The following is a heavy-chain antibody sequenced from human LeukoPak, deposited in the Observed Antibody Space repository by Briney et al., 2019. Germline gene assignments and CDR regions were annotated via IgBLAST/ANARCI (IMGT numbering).Heavy chain of an antibody. Sequence: PGGSLRLSCAASGFSFSIYTMTWVRQAPGMGLQWVSVISGGGSAYYADSVKGRFTVSRDNSRNAVYLQMNSLRVEDTAVYYCARVSAVAGTAYLSMLEDYFDYWGQGTLVTVSS. CDR2: ISGGGSA. J-gene: IGHJ4*02. D-gene: IGHD6-19*01. V-gene: IGHV3-23*01. CDR3: ARVSAVAGTAYLSMLEDYFDY. CDR1: GFSFSIYT.